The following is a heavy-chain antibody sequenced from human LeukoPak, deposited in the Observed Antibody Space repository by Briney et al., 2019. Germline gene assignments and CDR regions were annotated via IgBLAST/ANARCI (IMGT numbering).Heavy chain of an antibody. D-gene: IGHD5-24*01. CDR2: IYYSGST. CDR1: GGSISSSSYY. J-gene: IGHJ4*02. CDR3: ARVADGYNSPDY. V-gene: IGHV4-39*01. Sequence: PSETLSLTCTMSGGSISSSSYYWGWIRQPPGKGLEWIGSIYYSGSTYYNPSLKSRVTISVDTSKNQFSLKLSSVTAADTAVYYCARVADGYNSPDYWGQGTLVTVSS.